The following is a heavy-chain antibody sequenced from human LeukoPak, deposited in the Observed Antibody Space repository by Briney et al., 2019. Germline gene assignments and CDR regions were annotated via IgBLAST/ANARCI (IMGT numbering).Heavy chain of an antibody. D-gene: IGHD3-9*01. J-gene: IGHJ4*02. Sequence: ASVKVSCKASGYTFTSYAMNWVRQAPGQGLEWMGWISVYNGDTNYAQKFQGRVTMTTDTSTSTAYMELRSLRSDDAAVYYCAVLRYFDWLFYYWGQGTLVTVSS. CDR3: AVLRYFDWLFYY. CDR1: GYTFTSYA. V-gene: IGHV1-18*01. CDR2: ISVYNGDT.